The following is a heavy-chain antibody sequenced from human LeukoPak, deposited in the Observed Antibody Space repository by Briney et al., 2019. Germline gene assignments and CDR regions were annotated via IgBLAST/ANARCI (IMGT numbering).Heavy chain of an antibody. CDR3: ARRVDATRWFDP. V-gene: IGHV3-74*03. Sequence: GGSLRLSCAASGFTFTNYFMHWVRQAAGKGLVSLSRINSAGTSTMYADSVKGRFTISTDNAKNTLYLQMNSLRDEDTAVYYCARRVDATRWFDPWGQGSLVTVSS. J-gene: IGHJ5*02. CDR1: GFTFTNYF. CDR2: INSAGTST. D-gene: IGHD2-15*01.